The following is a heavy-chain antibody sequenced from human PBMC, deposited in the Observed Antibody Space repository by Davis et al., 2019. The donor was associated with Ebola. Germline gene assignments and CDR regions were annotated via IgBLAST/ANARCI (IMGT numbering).Heavy chain of an antibody. CDR3: ARGYSGSYYSYFDY. J-gene: IGHJ4*02. D-gene: IGHD1-26*01. CDR2: INPNSGGT. CDR1: GYTFTGYY. Sequence: ASVKVSCKASGYTFTGYYMHWVRQAPGQGLEWMGWINPNSGGTNYAQKFQGRVTMTRDTSISTAYMELSRLRSDDTAVYYCARGYSGSYYSYFDYWGQGTLVTVSS. V-gene: IGHV1-2*02.